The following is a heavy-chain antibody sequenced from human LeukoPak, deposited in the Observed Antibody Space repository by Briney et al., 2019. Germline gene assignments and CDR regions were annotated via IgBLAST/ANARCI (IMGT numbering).Heavy chain of an antibody. D-gene: IGHD3-10*01. V-gene: IGHV4-59*01. J-gene: IGHJ5*02. CDR1: GCSISNYF. CDR2: ISYSGRT. CDR3: ARDAYRGVTQFDP. Sequence: SDTLSLTCTVSGCSISNYFWSWIRKPPGKGLEWFGFISYSGRTNYNPSLRSRVTASVDTSKSQFSLNLSSVTAADTAVYYCARDAYRGVTQFDPWGQGTLVTVSS.